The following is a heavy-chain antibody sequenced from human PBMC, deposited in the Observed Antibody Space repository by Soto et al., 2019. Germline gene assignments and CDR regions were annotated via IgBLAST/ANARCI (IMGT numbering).Heavy chain of an antibody. Sequence: QVQLVESGGGVVQPGRSLRLSCAASGFTFSSYGMHWVRQAPGKGLEWVAVIWYDGSNKYYADSVKGRFTISRDNSKNTLYLQMNSPRAEDTAVYYCARDRDAFDIWGQGTMVTVSS. CDR2: IWYDGSNK. CDR1: GFTFSSYG. J-gene: IGHJ3*02. V-gene: IGHV3-33*01. CDR3: ARDRDAFDI.